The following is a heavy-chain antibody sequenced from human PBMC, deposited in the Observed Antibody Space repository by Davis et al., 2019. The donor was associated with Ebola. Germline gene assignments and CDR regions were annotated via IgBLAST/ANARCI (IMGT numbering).Heavy chain of an antibody. CDR3: ARGLRAEGLGH. Sequence: PGGSLRLSCAVYGGSFSGYYWSWIRQPPGKGLEWIGEINHSGSTNYNPSLKSRVTISVDTSKNQFSLKLSSVTAADTAVYYCARGLRAEGLGHWGQGTLVTVSS. CDR1: GGSFSGYY. J-gene: IGHJ4*02. D-gene: IGHD1-26*01. V-gene: IGHV4-34*01. CDR2: INHSGST.